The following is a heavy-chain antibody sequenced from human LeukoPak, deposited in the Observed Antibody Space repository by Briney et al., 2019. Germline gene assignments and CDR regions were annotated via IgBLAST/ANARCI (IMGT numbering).Heavy chain of an antibody. CDR2: ISSSSSYI. D-gene: IGHD3-3*01. CDR3: ARAIFGVVHDVFDI. Sequence: AGGSLRLSCAASGSTFSSYSMNWVRQAPGKGLEWVSSISSSSSYIYYADSVKGRFTISRDNAKNSLYLQMNSLRDEDTAVYYCARAIFGVVHDVFDIWGQGTMVTVSS. CDR1: GSTFSSYS. J-gene: IGHJ3*02. V-gene: IGHV3-21*01.